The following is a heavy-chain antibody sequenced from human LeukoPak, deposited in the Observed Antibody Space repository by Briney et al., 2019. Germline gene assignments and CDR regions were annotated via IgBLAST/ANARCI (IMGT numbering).Heavy chain of an antibody. CDR3: AKDDYGDDGVTIDYFDY. Sequence: PGGTLRLSCAASGFTFSSYAMSWVRQAPGKGLEWVSAISGSGGSTYYADSVKGRFTISRDNAKNSLYLQMNSLRAEDTAVYYCAKDDYGDDGVTIDYFDYWGQGTLVTVSS. CDR2: ISGSGGST. CDR1: GFTFSSYA. J-gene: IGHJ4*02. V-gene: IGHV3-23*01. D-gene: IGHD4-17*01.